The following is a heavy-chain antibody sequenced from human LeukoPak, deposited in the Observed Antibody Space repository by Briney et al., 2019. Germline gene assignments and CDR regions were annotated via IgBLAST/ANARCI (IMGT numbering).Heavy chain of an antibody. CDR3: ARDAGQEASWYGEQLDY. CDR1: GFTFSSYE. D-gene: IGHD3-10*01. J-gene: IGHJ4*02. V-gene: IGHV3-48*03. CDR2: ISSSGSTI. Sequence: PGGSLRLSCAASGFTFSSYEMNWVRQAPGKGLEWVSYISSSGSTIYYADSVKGRFTISRDNAKNSLYLQMNSLGAEDTAVYYCARDAGQEASWYGEQLDYWGQGTLVTVSS.